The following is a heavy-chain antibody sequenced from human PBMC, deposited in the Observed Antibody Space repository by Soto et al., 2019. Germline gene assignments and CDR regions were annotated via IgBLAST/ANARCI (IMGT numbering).Heavy chain of an antibody. D-gene: IGHD1-20*01. J-gene: IGHJ4*02. CDR1: GFTVNTYA. CDR2: TGISGRTT. Sequence: GVLRLSCAASGFTVNTYAMSWVRQAPGKGLEWVSTTGISGRTTYYADSVKGRFTVSRDDSKNTLDLQMSSLRAEDTAFYYCATVHNTSRSFNYWGQGTLVTVSS. CDR3: ATVHNTSRSFNY. V-gene: IGHV3-23*01.